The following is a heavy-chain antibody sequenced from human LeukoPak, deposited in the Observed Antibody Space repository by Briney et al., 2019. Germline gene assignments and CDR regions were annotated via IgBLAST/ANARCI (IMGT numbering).Heavy chain of an antibody. CDR1: GGSISSSSYY. V-gene: IGHV4-39*07. CDR2: IYYSGST. Sequence: SETLSLTCAVSGGSISSSSYYWGWIRQPPGKGLEWIGSIYYSGSTYYNPSLKSRVTISVDTSKNQFSLKLSSVTAADTAVYYCARTRVATIKEPIFDYWGQGTLVTVSS. D-gene: IGHD5-12*01. CDR3: ARTRVATIKEPIFDY. J-gene: IGHJ4*02.